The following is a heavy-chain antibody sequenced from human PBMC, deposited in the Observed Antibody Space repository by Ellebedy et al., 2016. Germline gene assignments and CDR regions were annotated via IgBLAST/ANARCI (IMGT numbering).Heavy chain of an antibody. CDR1: SGSISSYY. V-gene: IGHV4-59*08. Sequence: SETLSLXXTVSSGSISSYYWNWIRQPPGKGLEWIGFMSYSGSTKYNPSLKSRVTISVDTSKNQFSLKLSSVTAADTAVYYCARQQRFGSWFNPWGQGTLVTVSS. J-gene: IGHJ5*02. CDR2: MSYSGST. CDR3: ARQQRFGSWFNP. D-gene: IGHD3-3*01.